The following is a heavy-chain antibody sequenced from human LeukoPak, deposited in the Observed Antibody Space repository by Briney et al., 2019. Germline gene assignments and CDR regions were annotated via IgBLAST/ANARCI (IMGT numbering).Heavy chain of an antibody. CDR1: GGSISSSSYY. D-gene: IGHD2-2*01. CDR2: ISPSGST. V-gene: IGHV4-61*05. J-gene: IGHJ4*02. Sequence: SETLSLTCTVSGGSISSSSYYWGWIRQPPGKGLEWIGRISPSGSTNHNPSLTSRVTISVDTSKNQFSLELNFVTAADTAVYYCARVSYQEGVDYWGQGTLVTVSS. CDR3: ARVSYQEGVDY.